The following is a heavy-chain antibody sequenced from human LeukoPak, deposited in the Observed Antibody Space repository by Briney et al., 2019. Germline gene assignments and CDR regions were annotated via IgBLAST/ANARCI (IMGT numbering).Heavy chain of an antibody. CDR3: ASLVTMVRGVT. CDR2: ISSSSSYI. CDR1: GFTFSSYS. Sequence: AGSLRLSCAASGFTFSSYSMNWFRQAPGKGLEWVSSISSSSSYIYYADSVKGRFTISRDNAKNSLYLQMNSLRAEDTAVYYCASLVTMVRGVTWGQGTLVTVSS. D-gene: IGHD3-10*01. J-gene: IGHJ4*02. V-gene: IGHV3-21*01.